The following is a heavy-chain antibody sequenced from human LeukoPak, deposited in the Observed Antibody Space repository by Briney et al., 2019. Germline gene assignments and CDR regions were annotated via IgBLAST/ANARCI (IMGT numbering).Heavy chain of an antibody. CDR2: IWSGGRNQ. J-gene: IGHJ4*02. V-gene: IGHV3-33*01. D-gene: IGHD5-24*01. CDR1: GFTFSSYG. Sequence: GGSLRLSCAASGFTFSSYGMHWVRQAPGKGLEWVAVIWSGGRNQYYTDSVKGRFTISRDNAKNSLYLQMNSLRDEDTAVYYCARASFQRWLQLGGDWGQGALVTVSS. CDR3: ARASFQRWLQLGGD.